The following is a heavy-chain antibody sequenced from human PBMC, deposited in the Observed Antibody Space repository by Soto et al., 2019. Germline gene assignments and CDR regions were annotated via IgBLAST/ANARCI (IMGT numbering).Heavy chain of an antibody. Sequence: PGGSLRLSCAASGFTFRSYSMNWVRQAPGKGLEWVSSISSSSSYIYYADSVKGRFTISRDNAKNSLYLQMNSLRAEDTAVYYCARDCRPSYSGYDLVSAFDIWGQGTMVTVSS. CDR1: GFTFRSYS. J-gene: IGHJ3*02. V-gene: IGHV3-21*01. CDR3: ARDCRPSYSGYDLVSAFDI. D-gene: IGHD5-12*01. CDR2: ISSSSSYI.